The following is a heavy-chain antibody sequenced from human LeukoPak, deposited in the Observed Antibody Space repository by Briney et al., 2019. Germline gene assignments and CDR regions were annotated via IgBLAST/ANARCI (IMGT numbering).Heavy chain of an antibody. CDR2: ISASSAAI. CDR1: VCTFSAET. J-gene: IGHJ5*02. Sequence: GESLRLSWAASVCTFSAETMTWVRKAPWKGLEWLSDISASSAAIHSADSVKGRFTISRDNAKNSLYLQMNSLRVEDTAVYYCAREGAYGALNSWGRGILVTVSS. V-gene: IGHV3-48*01. CDR3: AREGAYGALNS. D-gene: IGHD4-17*01.